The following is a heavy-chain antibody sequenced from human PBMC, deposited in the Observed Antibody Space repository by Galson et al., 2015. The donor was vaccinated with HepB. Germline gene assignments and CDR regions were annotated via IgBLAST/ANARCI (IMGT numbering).Heavy chain of an antibody. CDR2: INHSGST. V-gene: IGHV4-34*01. CDR3: ARGLSSGGSCYFFDY. CDR1: GGSFSGYY. Sequence: LSLTCAVYGGSFSGYYWSWIRQPPGKGLEWIGEINHSGSTDYNPSLKSRVTISVDTSKNQFSLKLSSVTAADTAVYYCARGLSSGGSCYFFDYWGQGTLVTVSS. D-gene: IGHD2-15*01. J-gene: IGHJ4*02.